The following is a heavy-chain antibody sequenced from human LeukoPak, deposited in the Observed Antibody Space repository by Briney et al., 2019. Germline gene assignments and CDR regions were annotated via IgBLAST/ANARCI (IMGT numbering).Heavy chain of an antibody. D-gene: IGHD4-17*01. CDR1: GFTFSNYY. J-gene: IGHJ5*02. V-gene: IGHV3-23*01. Sequence: GGSLRLSCAASGFTFSNYYMSWVRQAPGEGLEWVSGINKNGDTTYYADSVKGRFTISRDNSKSTLFLQINSLRADDTAVYYCAKGAGTVSTSFPGFDPWGQGTLVTVSS. CDR3: AKGAGTVSTSFPGFDP. CDR2: INKNGDTT.